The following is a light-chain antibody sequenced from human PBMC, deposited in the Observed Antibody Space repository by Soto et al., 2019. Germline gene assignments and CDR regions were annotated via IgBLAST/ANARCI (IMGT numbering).Light chain of an antibody. CDR1: QGIIDY. CDR2: GAS. V-gene: IGKV1-27*01. J-gene: IGKJ1*01. Sequence: DIQMTQSPSSLSASVGDRVTITCRAIQGIIDYLAWYQQKPGKPPKLLIYGASTLQSGVPSRFSGSGAGTDFSLTISSLQPEDVATYYCQKYDSATQTFGPGTKVEIK. CDR3: QKYDSATQT.